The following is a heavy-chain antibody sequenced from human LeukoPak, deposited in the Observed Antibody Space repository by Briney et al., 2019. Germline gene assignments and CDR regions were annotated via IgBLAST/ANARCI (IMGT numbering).Heavy chain of an antibody. CDR1: GGSVNTYY. CDR3: ARDSYDILTGNNWFDP. CDR2: VYYTGST. D-gene: IGHD3-9*01. J-gene: IGHJ5*02. Sequence: PSETLSLTCSVSGGSVNTYYWSWIRQPPGKGLEWIGYVYYTGSTNYNPSLKSRVTIFEDKSKNQFSLRLSSVTVADTAVYYCARDSYDILTGNNWFDPWGQGTLVTVSS. V-gene: IGHV4-4*08.